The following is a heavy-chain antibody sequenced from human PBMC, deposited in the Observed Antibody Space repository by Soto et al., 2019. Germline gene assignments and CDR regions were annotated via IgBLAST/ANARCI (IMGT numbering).Heavy chain of an antibody. CDR3: ASGLTTRDGMDV. D-gene: IGHD4-17*01. CDR1: GYTFTSYG. Sequence: GASVKVSCKASGYTFTSYGISWVRQAPGQGLGWMGWISAYNGNTNYAQKLQGRATMTTNTSTSTAYMELRSLRSDDTAVYYCASGLTTRDGMDVWGQGTTVTVSS. CDR2: ISAYNGNT. V-gene: IGHV1-18*04. J-gene: IGHJ6*02.